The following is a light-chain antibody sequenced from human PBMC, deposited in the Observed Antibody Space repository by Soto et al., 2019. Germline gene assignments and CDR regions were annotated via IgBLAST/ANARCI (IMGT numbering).Light chain of an antibody. CDR2: SNN. CDR3: QSYDNSLLAYV. CDR1: SSHIGSNT. J-gene: IGLJ2*01. Sequence: QSVLTQPPSASGTPRPGVTLSCSWSSSHIGSNTVNWYQQLPGTAPKLLIYSNNQRPSGVPDRFSGSTSGTSASLAITGLQAEDAADYYCQSYDNSLLAYVFGGGTKLTVL. V-gene: IGLV1-44*01.